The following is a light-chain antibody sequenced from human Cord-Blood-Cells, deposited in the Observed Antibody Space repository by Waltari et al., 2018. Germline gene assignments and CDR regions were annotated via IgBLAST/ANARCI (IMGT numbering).Light chain of an antibody. Sequence: DIQMTQSPSTLSASVGDRVTITCRASQSISSWLAWYQQKPGKAPKLLIYDASSLESGVPSRFSGSGSGTEFTLTISSLQPDDFATYYCQQDNSYSPETFGQGTKLEIK. CDR3: QQDNSYSPET. CDR1: QSISSW. V-gene: IGKV1-5*01. CDR2: DAS. J-gene: IGKJ2*01.